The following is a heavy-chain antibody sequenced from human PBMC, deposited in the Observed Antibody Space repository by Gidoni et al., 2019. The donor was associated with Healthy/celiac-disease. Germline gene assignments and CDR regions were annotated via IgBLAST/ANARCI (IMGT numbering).Heavy chain of an antibody. Sequence: QVQLVESGGGVVQPGRSLTLSCAASGFTFSSYGMHWVRQAPGKGLEWVAVISYDGSNKYYADSVKGRFTISRDNSKNTLYLQMNSLRAEDTAVYYCARDIFQRLYDYGMDVWGQGTTVTVSS. J-gene: IGHJ6*02. D-gene: IGHD6-25*01. CDR2: ISYDGSNK. CDR3: ARDIFQRLYDYGMDV. CDR1: GFTFSSYG. V-gene: IGHV3-30*03.